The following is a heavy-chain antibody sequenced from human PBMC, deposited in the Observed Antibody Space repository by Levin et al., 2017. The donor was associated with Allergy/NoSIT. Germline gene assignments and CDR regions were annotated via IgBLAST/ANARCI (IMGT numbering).Heavy chain of an antibody. V-gene: IGHV5-51*01. J-gene: IGHJ4*02. CDR3: ARQDDQEYDY. D-gene: IGHD2-2*01. CDR1: GYSFSNYW. CDR2: IHPRDSNT. Sequence: ASVKVSCKSSGYSFSNYWIGWVRQTPRKGLEWMGIIHPRDSNTRYSPSFQGQVTISADKSISTAYLQWSSLRASDTAMYYCARQDDQEYDYWGQGTLVTVSS.